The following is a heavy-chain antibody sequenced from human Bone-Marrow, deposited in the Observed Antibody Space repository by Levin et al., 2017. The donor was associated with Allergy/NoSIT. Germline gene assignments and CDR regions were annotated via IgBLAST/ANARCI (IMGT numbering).Heavy chain of an antibody. CDR1: XXXXXXNS. D-gene: IGHD5-12*01. Sequence: PGGSLRLSCAAXXXXXXXNSMNRVREGPGKGLEWVSSISSSSSYIYYADSVKGRFTISRDNAKNSLYLQMNSLRAEDTAVYYCARDQYGYATYYYYGMDGWGQGTTVTVSS. CDR3: ARDQYGYATYYYYGMDG. V-gene: IGHV3-21*01. J-gene: IGHJ6*02. CDR2: ISSSSSYI.